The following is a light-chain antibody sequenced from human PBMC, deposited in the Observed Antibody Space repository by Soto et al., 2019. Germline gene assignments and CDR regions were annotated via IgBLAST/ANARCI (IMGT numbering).Light chain of an antibody. CDR2: GAS. Sequence: EIVLTQSPGSLSLSLGERATLSCRASQSVSSSYLAWYQQKTRQAPMLLIAGASSRATGIPDMLSGSGSGRIFTITIIRMEHADDVVYYYQQYSNSTALTFGGGTKVEIK. J-gene: IGKJ4*01. CDR1: QSVSSSY. V-gene: IGKV3-20*01. CDR3: QQYSNSTALT.